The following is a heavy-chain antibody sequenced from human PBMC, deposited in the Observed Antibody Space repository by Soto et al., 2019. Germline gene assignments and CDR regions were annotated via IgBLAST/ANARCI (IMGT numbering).Heavy chain of an antibody. V-gene: IGHV1-18*01. CDR3: ARDQSVKYCGGDCSDNWFDP. D-gene: IGHD2-21*02. Sequence: ASVKVSCKASGYTFTSYGISWVRQAPGQGLEWMGWISAYNGNTNYAQKLQGRVTMTTDTSTSTAYMELRSLRSDDTAVYYCARDQSVKYCGGDCSDNWFDPWGQGTLVTVSS. J-gene: IGHJ5*02. CDR1: GYTFTSYG. CDR2: ISAYNGNT.